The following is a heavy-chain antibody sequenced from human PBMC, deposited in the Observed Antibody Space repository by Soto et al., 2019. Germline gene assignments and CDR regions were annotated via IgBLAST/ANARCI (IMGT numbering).Heavy chain of an antibody. D-gene: IGHD3-9*01. V-gene: IGHV3-21*02. Sequence: EVQLVESGGGLVKPGGSLQLSCTASGFAFNTYSMNWVRQAPGKGLEWVSSINEDSTYIYYADSLRGRITISRDNAKDSLFLQMNSLRPDDTAVYYCVRDLGRYFRSGYMDLWGDGATVTVSS. CDR3: VRDLGRYFRSGYMDL. CDR2: INEDSTYI. CDR1: GFAFNTYS. J-gene: IGHJ6*03.